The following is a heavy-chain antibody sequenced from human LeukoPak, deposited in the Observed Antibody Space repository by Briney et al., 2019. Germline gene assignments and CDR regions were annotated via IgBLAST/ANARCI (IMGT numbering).Heavy chain of an antibody. V-gene: IGHV4-59*11. J-gene: IGHJ4*02. CDR2: IYHSGTT. CDR3: AAEYEYGDHDY. CDR1: GASLSSHY. D-gene: IGHD4-17*01. Sequence: SENLSLTCTVSGASLSSHYWYWISQSPGKGLEWIGYIYHSGTTKYNPSLKSRVTISADTSKSQFSLTVSSVTAADTAVYYCAAEYEYGDHDYWGQGTLVTVSS.